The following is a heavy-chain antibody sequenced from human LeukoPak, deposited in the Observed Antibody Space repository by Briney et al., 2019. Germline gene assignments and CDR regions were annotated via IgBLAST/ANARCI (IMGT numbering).Heavy chain of an antibody. V-gene: IGHV1-8*03. CDR1: GYTFTNYD. CDR3: ALKRWTWGYDNWLDP. J-gene: IGHJ5*02. D-gene: IGHD3-16*01. Sequence: ASVKVSCKASGYTFTNYDINLVRQATGQGLEWMGWMNPNSGATGYAQNFQGRVTITRNTSITTAYMELSSLRSEDTAVYYCALKRWTWGYDNWLDPWGQGTLVTVSS. CDR2: MNPNSGAT.